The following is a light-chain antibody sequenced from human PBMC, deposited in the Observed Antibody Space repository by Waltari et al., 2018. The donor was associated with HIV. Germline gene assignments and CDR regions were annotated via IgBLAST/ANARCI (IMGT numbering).Light chain of an antibody. CDR3: SSYAGRITWM. J-gene: IGLJ3*02. V-gene: IGLV2-8*01. Sequence: QSALTQPPSASGSPGQSVTISCTGTSTDVGGYNYVSWYQQHPGKAPKLMSYEVSPRHAGVPVLYTGSKLGNAVSLTVSGRQAENEATYYCSSYAGRITWMFGGGTKLTVL. CDR2: EVS. CDR1: STDVGGYNY.